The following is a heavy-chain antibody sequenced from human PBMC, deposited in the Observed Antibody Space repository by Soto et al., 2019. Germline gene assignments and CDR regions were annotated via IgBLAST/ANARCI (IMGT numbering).Heavy chain of an antibody. CDR1: GCSISSYY. J-gene: IGHJ6*02. V-gene: IGHV4-59*01. Sequence: SETLSLTCTVSGCSISSYYWSWIRQPPGKGLEWIGYIYYSGSTNYNPSLKSRVTISVDTSKNQFSLKLSSVTAADTAVYYCAKDPGAFGYYYYYGMDVWGQGTTVTVAS. D-gene: IGHD3-16*01. CDR3: AKDPGAFGYYYYYGMDV. CDR2: IYYSGST.